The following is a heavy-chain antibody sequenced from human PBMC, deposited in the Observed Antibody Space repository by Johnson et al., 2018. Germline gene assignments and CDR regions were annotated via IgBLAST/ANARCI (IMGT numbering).Heavy chain of an antibody. CDR1: GFTFEDYG. CDR2: INGNGDTT. CDR3: AGGEGMSTLKGDFYYYYMDV. V-gene: IGHV3-20*04. Sequence: VQLQESGGIVARPGESLRLSCAASGFTFEDYGMTWVRQVPGKGLEWVSSINGNGDTTFYEDSVKGRFTISRDNFKNTLDLQMGSLRPEDVGVYYCAGGEGMSTLKGDFYYYYMDVWGKGTTVAVSS. J-gene: IGHJ6*03. D-gene: IGHD5-24*01.